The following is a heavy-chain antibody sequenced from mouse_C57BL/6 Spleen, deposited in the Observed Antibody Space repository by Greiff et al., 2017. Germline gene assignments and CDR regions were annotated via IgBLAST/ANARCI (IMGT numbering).Heavy chain of an antibody. V-gene: IGHV1-52*01. CDR2: IDPSDSET. CDR3: ARGGTGTRYFDV. Sequence: QVQLKQPGAELVRPGSSVKLSCKASGYTFTSYWMHWVKQRPIQGLEWIGNIDPSDSETHYNQKFKDKATLTVDKSSSTAYMQLSSLTSEDSAVYYCARGGTGTRYFDVWGTGTTVTVSS. CDR1: GYTFTSYW. J-gene: IGHJ1*03. D-gene: IGHD4-1*01.